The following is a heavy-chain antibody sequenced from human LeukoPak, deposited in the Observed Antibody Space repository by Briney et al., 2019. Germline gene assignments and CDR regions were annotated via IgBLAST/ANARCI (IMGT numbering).Heavy chain of an antibody. Sequence: SETLSLTCTVSGYSISSGYYWGWIRQPPGKGLEWIGSIYHSGSTYYNPSLKSRVTISVDTSKNQFSLKLSSVTAADTAVYYCATQVPLTYYDFWSGYRTSFDYWGQGTLVTVSS. CDR2: IYHSGST. CDR1: GYSISSGYY. CDR3: ATQVPLTYYDFWSGYRTSFDY. V-gene: IGHV4-38-2*02. D-gene: IGHD3-3*01. J-gene: IGHJ4*02.